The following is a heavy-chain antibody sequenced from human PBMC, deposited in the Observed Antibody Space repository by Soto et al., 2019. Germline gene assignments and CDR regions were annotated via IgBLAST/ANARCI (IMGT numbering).Heavy chain of an antibody. D-gene: IGHD3-22*01. CDR1: GGSISSGDYY. CDR3: ARVQYYYDSSGYSPSFDY. CDR2: IYYSGST. J-gene: IGHJ4*02. Sequence: TSETLSLTCTVSGGSISSGDYYWSWIRQPPGKGLEWIGYIYYSGSTYYNPSLKSRVTISVDTSKNQFSLKLSSVTAADTAVYYCARVQYYYDSSGYSPSFDYWGQGTLVTVSS. V-gene: IGHV4-30-4*01.